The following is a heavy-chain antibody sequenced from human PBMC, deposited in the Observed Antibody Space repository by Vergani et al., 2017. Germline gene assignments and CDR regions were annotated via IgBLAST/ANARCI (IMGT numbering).Heavy chain of an antibody. CDR1: GFSLTTGGEG. Sequence: QITLRESGPTLVKPTQTLTLTCTFSGFSLTTGGEGVGWIRQPPGRALEWLAIVYWNDDERYSTSLKSRVTITKDTSKNEVILTMATMDPVDTATYYCVHRLGYFDWDGAFDVWGPGTMVTVSS. V-gene: IGHV2-5*01. J-gene: IGHJ3*01. CDR3: VHRLGYFDWDGAFDV. CDR2: VYWNDDE. D-gene: IGHD3-9*01.